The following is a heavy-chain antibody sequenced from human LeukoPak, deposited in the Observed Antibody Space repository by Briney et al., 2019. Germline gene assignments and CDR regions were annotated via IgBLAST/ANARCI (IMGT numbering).Heavy chain of an antibody. D-gene: IGHD3-10*01. CDR2: IYYSGTT. V-gene: IGHV4-39*01. Sequence: SETLSLTCTVSGGSISSSGYYWGWIRQPPGKGLEWIGTIYYSGTTYYNPSLKSRVTISVDTSKNHFSLKLNSVTAADTAVYYCARRTGSRLPNWFDPWGQGTLVTVSS. CDR3: ARRTGSRLPNWFDP. CDR1: GGSISSSGYY. J-gene: IGHJ5*02.